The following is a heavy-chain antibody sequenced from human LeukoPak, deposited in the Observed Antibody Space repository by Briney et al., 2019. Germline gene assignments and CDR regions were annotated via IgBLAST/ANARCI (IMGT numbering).Heavy chain of an antibody. CDR2: ISGSGGST. Sequence: GGSLRLSCAASGFTFSSYAMSWVRQAPGKGLEGVSAISGSGGSTYYADSVKGRFTISRDNSKNTLYLQMNSLRAEDTAVYYCAKDHEMATMNLNYYFDYWGQGTLVIVSS. CDR1: GFTFSSYA. CDR3: AKDHEMATMNLNYYFDY. D-gene: IGHD5-24*01. J-gene: IGHJ4*02. V-gene: IGHV3-23*01.